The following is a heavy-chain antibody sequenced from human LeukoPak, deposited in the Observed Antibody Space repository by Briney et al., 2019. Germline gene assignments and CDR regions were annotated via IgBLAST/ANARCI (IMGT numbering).Heavy chain of an antibody. J-gene: IGHJ6*04. CDR1: GFTFSSYW. CDR3: ARASDIVVVPAAPMDV. D-gene: IGHD2-2*01. V-gene: IGHV3-7*01. CDR2: IKQDGSEK. Sequence: GGSLRLSCAASGFTFSSYWMSWVRQAPGKGLEWVANIKQDGSEKYYVDSVKGRFTISRDNAKNSLYLQMNSLRAEDTAVYYCARASDIVVVPAAPMDVWGKGTTVTVSS.